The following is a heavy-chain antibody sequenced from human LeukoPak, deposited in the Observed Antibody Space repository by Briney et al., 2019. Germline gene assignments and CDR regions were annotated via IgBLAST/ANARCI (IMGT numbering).Heavy chain of an antibody. D-gene: IGHD3-22*01. Sequence: ASVKVSCKASGGTFSSYAISWVRQAPGQGLEWMGRIIPIFGTANYAQEFQGRVTITTDESTSTAYMELSSLRSEDTAVYYCARDQEYYDSSGYFRWFDPWGQGTLVTVSS. CDR1: GGTFSSYA. J-gene: IGHJ5*02. CDR3: ARDQEYYDSSGYFRWFDP. V-gene: IGHV1-69*05. CDR2: IIPIFGTA.